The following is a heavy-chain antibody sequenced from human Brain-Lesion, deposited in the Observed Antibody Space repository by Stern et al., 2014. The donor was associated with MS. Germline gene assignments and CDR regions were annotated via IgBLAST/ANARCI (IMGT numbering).Heavy chain of an antibody. V-gene: IGHV4-39*01. Sequence: QLVESGPGLVKPSETLSLTCTVSGGSISSSSYYWGWIRQPPGKGLEWIGSIYYRGSTYSNPSLKSRVTISLDTSKTQFSLRLSSVTAADTAVYFCAKLWLGELPESPFDYWGQGTLVTVSS. CDR1: GGSISSSSYY. CDR3: AKLWLGELPESPFDY. J-gene: IGHJ4*02. CDR2: IYYRGST. D-gene: IGHD3-10*01.